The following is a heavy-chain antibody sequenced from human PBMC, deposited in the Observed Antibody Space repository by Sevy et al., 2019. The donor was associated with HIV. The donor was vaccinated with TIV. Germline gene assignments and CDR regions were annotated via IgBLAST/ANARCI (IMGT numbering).Heavy chain of an antibody. Sequence: SETLSLTCTVSGGSISSSSYYWGWIRQPPGKGLEWIGSIHYSGSTYYNPSLKSRVTISVDTSKNQFSLKLSSVTAADTAVYYCARLATGYTDYWGQGTLVTVSS. J-gene: IGHJ4*02. CDR1: GGSISSSSYY. V-gene: IGHV4-39*01. CDR2: IHYSGST. D-gene: IGHD1-26*01. CDR3: ARLATGYTDY.